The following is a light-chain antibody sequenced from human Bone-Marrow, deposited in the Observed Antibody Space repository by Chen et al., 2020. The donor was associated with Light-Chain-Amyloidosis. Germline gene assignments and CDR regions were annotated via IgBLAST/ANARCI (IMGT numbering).Light chain of an antibody. CDR3: SSYTITNTLV. CDR2: EVT. V-gene: IGLV2-14*01. CDR1: SSDVGGDNH. J-gene: IGLJ1*01. Sequence: QSALTQPASVSGSPEQSITISCTGTSSDVGGDNHVSWYQQHPDKAPKLMIYEVTNLPSWVPDRFSGSKSDNTASLTISGLQTEDEADYFCSSYTITNTLVFGSGTRLTVL.